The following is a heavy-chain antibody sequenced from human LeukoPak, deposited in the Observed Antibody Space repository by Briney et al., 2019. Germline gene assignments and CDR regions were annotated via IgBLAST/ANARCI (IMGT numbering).Heavy chain of an antibody. D-gene: IGHD5-24*01. CDR1: GFTFSSYW. V-gene: IGHV3-7*01. J-gene: IGHJ5*02. Sequence: GGSLRLSCAASGFTFSSYWMSWVRQAPGKGLEWVANIKQDGSEKYYVDSVKDRFTMSRDNAKNSLYLQMNSLRAEGTAVYYCARDWDGYNSGWFDPWGQGTLVTVSS. CDR3: ARDWDGYNSGWFDP. CDR2: IKQDGSEK.